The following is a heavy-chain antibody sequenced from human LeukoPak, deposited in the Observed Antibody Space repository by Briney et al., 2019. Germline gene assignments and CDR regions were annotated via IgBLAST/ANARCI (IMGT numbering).Heavy chain of an antibody. V-gene: IGHV3-15*01. J-gene: IGHJ3*02. D-gene: IGHD2-21*01. CDR1: GFNFNIAW. CDR2: IKSKGGGETT. Sequence: GGSLRLSCAASGFNFNIAWMSWVRQAPGKGLEWVGRIKSKGGGETTDYAAPVTGIFNSSKDDSKNTVYLQMNSLKTEDAAVYYCTKVMALLHPAFDIWGQGTRVTVSS. CDR3: TKVMALLHPAFDI.